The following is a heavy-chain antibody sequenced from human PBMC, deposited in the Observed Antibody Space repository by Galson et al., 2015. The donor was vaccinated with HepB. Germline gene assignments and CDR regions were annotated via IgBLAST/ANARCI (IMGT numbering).Heavy chain of an antibody. D-gene: IGHD2-15*01. V-gene: IGHV1-18*04. Sequence: SVQVSCKASGCSCRHPGFSWVRQAPGQGLEWLGWSGSDNGEPKDTEKFQGRVTMTTDISMSTSYMELRSLRSDDTAVYYCARAVLGSLYGDFDYWGQGTLITVSS. CDR1: GCSCRHPG. J-gene: IGHJ4*01. CDR3: ARAVLGSLYGDFDY. CDR2: SGSDNGEP.